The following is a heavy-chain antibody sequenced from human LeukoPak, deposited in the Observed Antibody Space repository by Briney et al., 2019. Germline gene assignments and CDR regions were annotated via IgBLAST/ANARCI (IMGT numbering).Heavy chain of an antibody. J-gene: IGHJ5*02. CDR2: INHSGST. V-gene: IGHV4-34*01. CDR1: GGSFSGYY. CDR3: ARGRGYYGSGELTNWFDP. D-gene: IGHD3-10*01. Sequence: SETLSLTCAVYGGSFSGYYWSWIRQPPGKVLEWIGEINHSGSTNYNPSLESRVTISVDTSKNQFSLKLSSVTAADTAVYYCARGRGYYGSGELTNWFDPWGQGTLVTVSS.